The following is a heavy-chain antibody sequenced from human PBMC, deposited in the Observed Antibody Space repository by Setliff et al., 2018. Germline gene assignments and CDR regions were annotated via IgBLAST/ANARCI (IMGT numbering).Heavy chain of an antibody. V-gene: IGHV3-7*05. CDR3: AGPLGSITWLD. CDR1: GFTFSSYW. Sequence: PGGSLRLSCAASGFTFSSYWMSWVRQAPGKGLEWVANIKQDGSEKYYVDSVKGRFTISRDNAKNSLSLQMNSLRADDTAVYYCAGPLGSITWLDWGQGTMVTVSS. D-gene: IGHD6-19*01. CDR2: IKQDGSEK. J-gene: IGHJ3*01.